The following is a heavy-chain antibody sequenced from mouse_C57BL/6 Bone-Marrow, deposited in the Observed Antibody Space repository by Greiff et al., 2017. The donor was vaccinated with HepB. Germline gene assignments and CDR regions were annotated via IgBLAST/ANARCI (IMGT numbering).Heavy chain of an antibody. CDR3: ARDEGYDYDGGFDY. CDR2: INYDGSST. V-gene: IGHV5-16*01. CDR1: GFTFSDYY. J-gene: IGHJ2*01. Sequence: EVKLMESEGGLVQPGSSMKLSCTASGFTFSDYYMAWVRQVPEKGLEWVANINYDGSSTYYLDSLKSRFIISRDNAKNILYLQMSSLKSEDTATYYCARDEGYDYDGGFDYWGQGTTLTVSS. D-gene: IGHD2-4*01.